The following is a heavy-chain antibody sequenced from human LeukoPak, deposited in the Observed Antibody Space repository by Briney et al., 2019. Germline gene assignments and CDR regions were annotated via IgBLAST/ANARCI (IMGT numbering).Heavy chain of an antibody. Sequence: PGGSLRLSCAASGFTFSSYAMSWVRRAPGKGLEWVSAISGSGGSTYYADSVKGRFTISRDNSKNTLYLQMNSLRAEDTAVYYCAKAKFSMVRGVKFFDYWGQGTLVTVSS. CDR2: ISGSGGST. CDR3: AKAKFSMVRGVKFFDY. CDR1: GFTFSSYA. V-gene: IGHV3-23*01. D-gene: IGHD3-10*01. J-gene: IGHJ4*02.